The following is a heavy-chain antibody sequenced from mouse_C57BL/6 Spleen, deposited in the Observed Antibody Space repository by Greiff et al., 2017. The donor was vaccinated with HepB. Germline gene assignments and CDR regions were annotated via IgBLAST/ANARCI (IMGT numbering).Heavy chain of an antibody. CDR2: IHPSDSDT. V-gene: IGHV1-74*01. CDR3: AIRDDYDDGPYWYFDV. J-gene: IGHJ1*03. D-gene: IGHD2-4*01. Sequence: QVQLKQPGAELVKPGASVKVSCKASGYTFTSYWMHWVKQRPGQGLEWIGRIHPSDSDTNYNQKFKGKATLTVDKSSSTAYMQLSSLTSEDSAVYHCAIRDDYDDGPYWYFDVWGTGTTVTVSS. CDR1: GYTFTSYW.